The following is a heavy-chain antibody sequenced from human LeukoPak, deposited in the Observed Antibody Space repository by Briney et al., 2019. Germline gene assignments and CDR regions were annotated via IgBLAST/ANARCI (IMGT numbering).Heavy chain of an antibody. Sequence: GGSLRLSCAASGFTFSNYAMSWVRQAPGKGLEWVSAISGTGGSTYYADSVKGRFTISRDNSKNTLYLQMNSLRAEDTAVYYCAKLSAYIAVAGTVDYWGQGTLVTVSS. CDR2: ISGTGGST. CDR3: AKLSAYIAVAGTVDY. J-gene: IGHJ4*02. CDR1: GFTFSNYA. D-gene: IGHD6-19*01. V-gene: IGHV3-23*01.